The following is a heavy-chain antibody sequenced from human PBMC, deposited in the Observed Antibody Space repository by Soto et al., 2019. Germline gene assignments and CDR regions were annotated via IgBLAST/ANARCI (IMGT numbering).Heavy chain of an antibody. CDR1: GFTFSNYA. J-gene: IGHJ4*02. Sequence: QVQLVESGGGVVQPGRSLRHSCTASGFTFSNYAIHWVRQAPGKGLEWVALISYDGRDEYYADSVKGRFTISRDNSKNTLYLQMNSLRAEDTGMFYCARDSRTDGYKYDYFDYWGQGTLVTVSS. CDR2: ISYDGRDE. V-gene: IGHV3-30*04. D-gene: IGHD5-12*01. CDR3: ARDSRTDGYKYDYFDY.